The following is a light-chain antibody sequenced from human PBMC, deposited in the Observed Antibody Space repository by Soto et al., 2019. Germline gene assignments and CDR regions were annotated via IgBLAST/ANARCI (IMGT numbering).Light chain of an antibody. V-gene: IGLV1-40*01. CDR2: GNN. Sequence: SVLTQPPSVSGAPGQRVTISCTGSSSNIGAGYDVHWYQQLPGTAPKLLIYGNNNRPSGVPDRFSGSKSGTSASLAITGLQAEDEADYYCQSYDSRLSVVVFGGGTKLTVL. CDR3: QSYDSRLSVVV. CDR1: SSNIGAGYD. J-gene: IGLJ2*01.